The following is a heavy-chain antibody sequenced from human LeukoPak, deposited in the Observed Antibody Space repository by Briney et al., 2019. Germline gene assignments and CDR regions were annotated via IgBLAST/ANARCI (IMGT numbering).Heavy chain of an antibody. CDR1: GYTFTSYA. CDR3: ARVTGYSSSWYFDY. CDR2: INAGNGNT. V-gene: IGHV1-3*01. Sequence: ASLKVSCKASGYTFTSYAMHWVRQAPGQRLEWMGWINAGNGNTKYSQKFQGRVTITRDTSASTAYMELSSLRSEDTAVYYCARVTGYSSSWYFDYWGQGTLVTVSS. J-gene: IGHJ4*02. D-gene: IGHD6-13*01.